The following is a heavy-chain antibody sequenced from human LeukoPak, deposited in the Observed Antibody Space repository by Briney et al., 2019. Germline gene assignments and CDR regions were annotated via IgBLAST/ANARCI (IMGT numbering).Heavy chain of an antibody. CDR1: GGSFSGYY. V-gene: IGHV4-34*01. CDR2: INHSGST. J-gene: IGHJ4*02. Sequence: PSETLSLTCAVYGGSFSGYYWSWIRQPPGKGLEWIGEINHSGSTNYNPSLKSRVTISVDTSKNQFSLNLYSVTAADTAVYYCARSHGLYWGPGTLVTVAS. D-gene: IGHD5-24*01. CDR3: ARSHGLY.